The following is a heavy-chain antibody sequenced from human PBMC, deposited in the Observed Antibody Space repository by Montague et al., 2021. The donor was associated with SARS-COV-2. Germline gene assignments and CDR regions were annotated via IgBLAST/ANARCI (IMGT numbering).Heavy chain of an antibody. CDR3: ARVGGGRTFYY. J-gene: IGHJ4*02. Sequence: SETLSLTCTVSGDSLSSTTYYWTCIRPPPGKGLEYIGTIYSSGSSYYNPSLKSRVAMSVDTSKNQFSLKLVSVAAAATAVYYCARVGGGRTFYYWGQGILVTVSS. D-gene: IGHD3-16*01. V-gene: IGHV4-39*07. CDR2: IYSSGSS. CDR1: GDSLSSTTYY.